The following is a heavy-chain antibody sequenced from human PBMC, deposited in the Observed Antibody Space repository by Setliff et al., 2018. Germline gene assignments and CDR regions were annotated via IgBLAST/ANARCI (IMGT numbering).Heavy chain of an antibody. D-gene: IGHD1-1*01. CDR1: GFTVSSFS. Sequence: PGGSLRLSCAASGFTVSSFSMHWVRQAPVKGLDWVATISGTDSNTDYADSVKGRFTISRDNSINTVFLQMDSLRAEDTAIYYCARDQARWLVAAGTFDYWGQGVLVTVSS. V-gene: IGHV3-23*01. J-gene: IGHJ4*02. CDR2: ISGTDSNT. CDR3: ARDQARWLVAAGTFDY.